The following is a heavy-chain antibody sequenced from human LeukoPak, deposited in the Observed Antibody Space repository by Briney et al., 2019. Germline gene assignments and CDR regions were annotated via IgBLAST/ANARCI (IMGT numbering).Heavy chain of an antibody. CDR3: ARQRGASGSGSNIDY. J-gene: IGHJ4*02. D-gene: IGHD3-10*01. CDR1: GYIFTSYW. Sequence: GESLKISCKGSGYIFTSYWITWVRQMPGKGLEWMGIIYPGDSDIRYSPSFQGQVTISADKSISTAYLQWSSLKASDTAMCYCARQRGASGSGSNIDYWGQGTLVTVSS. CDR2: IYPGDSDI. V-gene: IGHV5-51*01.